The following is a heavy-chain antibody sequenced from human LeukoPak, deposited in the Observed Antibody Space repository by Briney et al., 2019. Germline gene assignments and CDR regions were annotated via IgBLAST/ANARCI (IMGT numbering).Heavy chain of an antibody. CDR1: SGSFSGYY. CDR2: INHSGST. V-gene: IGHV4-34*01. Sequence: SETLSLTCAVYSGSFSGYYWSWIRQPPGKGLEWIGEINHSGSTNYNPSLKSRVTISVDTSKNQFSLKLRSVTAADTAVYYCARRGYSYGGYFDYWGQGTLVTVSS. CDR3: ARRGYSYGGYFDY. J-gene: IGHJ4*02. D-gene: IGHD5-18*01.